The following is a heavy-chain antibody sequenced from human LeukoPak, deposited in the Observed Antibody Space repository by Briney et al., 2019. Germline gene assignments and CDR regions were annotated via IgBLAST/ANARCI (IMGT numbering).Heavy chain of an antibody. CDR2: IYYSGST. V-gene: IGHV4-59*01. J-gene: IGHJ6*03. CDR1: GGSISSYY. CDR3: ARTAHYYYYMDV. Sequence: SETLSLTCTVSGGSISSYYWSWIRQPPGKGLEWIGYIYYSGSTNYNPSLKSRVTISVDTSKNQFSLKLSSVTAADTAVYYCARTAHYYYYMDVWGKGTTVTVSS.